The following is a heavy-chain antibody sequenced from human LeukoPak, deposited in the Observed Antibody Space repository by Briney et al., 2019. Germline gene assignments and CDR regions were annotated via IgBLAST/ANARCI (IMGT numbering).Heavy chain of an antibody. CDR3: ARARYGGDQIDY. CDR2: IRPSSSIT. Sequence: ASVKVSCKASGYTLGTYYMHWVRQAPGQGLECMGIIRPSSSITTYAQKFQGRVIVTRDMPTSTVYMELSGLTSEDTAVYYCARARYGGDQIDYWGQGTLVIVSS. CDR1: GYTLGTYY. V-gene: IGHV1-46*01. D-gene: IGHD2-21*02. J-gene: IGHJ4*02.